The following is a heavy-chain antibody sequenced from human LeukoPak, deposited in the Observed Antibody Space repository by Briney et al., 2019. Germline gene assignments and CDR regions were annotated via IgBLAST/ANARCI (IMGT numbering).Heavy chain of an antibody. J-gene: IGHJ3*02. V-gene: IGHV1-2*06. D-gene: IGHD1-1*01. Sequence: ASVKVSCKASGYTCTGYYMHWVRQAPGQGLEWMGRINPNSGGTNYAQKFQGRVTMTRDTSISTAYMELSRLRSDDTAVYYCARVLNDGYLEDDAFDIWGQGTMVTVSS. CDR3: ARVLNDGYLEDDAFDI. CDR2: INPNSGGT. CDR1: GYTCTGYY.